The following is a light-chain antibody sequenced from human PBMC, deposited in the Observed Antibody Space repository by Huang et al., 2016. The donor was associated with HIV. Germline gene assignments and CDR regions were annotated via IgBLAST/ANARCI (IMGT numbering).Light chain of an antibody. CDR2: DVS. CDR1: QAISNY. CDR3: QQYGNLPFT. Sequence: DIQMTQSPSSLSASIGDTVTITCQASQAISNYVNWYQQKPGKAPKFLIYDVSNLEAEVPSMFSGSGSGTRFTFTISGLQPEDVATYYCQQYGNLPFTFGPGTTVDLK. J-gene: IGKJ3*01. V-gene: IGKV1-33*01.